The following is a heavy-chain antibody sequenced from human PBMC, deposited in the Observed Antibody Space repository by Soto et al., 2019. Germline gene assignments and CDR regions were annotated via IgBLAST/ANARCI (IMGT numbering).Heavy chain of an antibody. Sequence: QVQLVQSGAEVKKPGSSVKVSCKPSGGTFSSYAISWVRQAPGQGLEWMGGIIPIFGTANYAQKFQGRVTITADESTSTAYVELSSLRSEDTAVYYCASPKFRFWQQLDPWGQGTLVTVSS. V-gene: IGHV1-69*01. CDR3: ASPKFRFWQQLDP. CDR1: GGTFSSYA. CDR2: IIPIFGTA. J-gene: IGHJ5*02. D-gene: IGHD3-3*01.